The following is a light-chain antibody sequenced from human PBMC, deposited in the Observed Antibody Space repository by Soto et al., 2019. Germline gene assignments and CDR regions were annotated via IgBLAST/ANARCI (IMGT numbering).Light chain of an antibody. CDR2: EVS. J-gene: IGLJ1*01. CDR1: SSDVGGYNY. CDR3: SSYTSSSTLYV. V-gene: IGLV2-14*01. Sequence: QSALTQPASVSGSPGQSITISCTGTSSDVGGYNYVSWYQQHLGKAPKLMIYEVSNRPSGVSNRFSGSKSGNTASLTISGRQAEDEADYYCSSYTSSSTLYVFGTGTKLTVL.